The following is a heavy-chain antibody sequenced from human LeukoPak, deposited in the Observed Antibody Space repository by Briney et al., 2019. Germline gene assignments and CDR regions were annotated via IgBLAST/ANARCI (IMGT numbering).Heavy chain of an antibody. J-gene: IGHJ4*02. CDR3: AVIAVAGMGDY. CDR1: GFTFSSYG. V-gene: IGHV3-30*03. Sequence: GGSLRLSCAASGFTFSSYGMHWVRQAPGKGLEWVAVISYDGSNKYYADSVKGRFTISRDNSKNTLYLQMNSLRAEDTAVYYCAVIAVAGMGDYWGQGTLVTVSS. CDR2: ISYDGSNK. D-gene: IGHD6-19*01.